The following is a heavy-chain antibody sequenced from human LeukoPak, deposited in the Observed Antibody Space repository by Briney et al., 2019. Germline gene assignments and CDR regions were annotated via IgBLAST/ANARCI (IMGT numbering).Heavy chain of an antibody. J-gene: IGHJ4*02. Sequence: SETLSLTCAVYGGSFSGYYWSWIRQPPGKGLEWIGYIYYSGSSYYNPSLRSRVTISVDTSKNHFSLKLSSVTAADTAVYYCARNRDGYNSFDYWGQGTLVTVSS. CDR1: GGSFSGYY. V-gene: IGHV4-34*09. CDR2: IYYSGSS. D-gene: IGHD5-24*01. CDR3: ARNRDGYNSFDY.